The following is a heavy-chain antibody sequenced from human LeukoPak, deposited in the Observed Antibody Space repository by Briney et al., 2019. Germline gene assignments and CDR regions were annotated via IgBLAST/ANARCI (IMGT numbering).Heavy chain of an antibody. D-gene: IGHD3-9*01. J-gene: IGHJ5*02. CDR1: GYTFITYY. CDR2: INPNGGTT. Sequence: ASVKVSCKASGYTFITYYIHWVRQAPGQGLEWMGIINPNGGTTSYAQRFQGRVTMTRDTSTSTVYMELSSLRSDDTAMYYCARDRSYDILTGYRLNWFDPWGQGTLVTVSS. CDR3: ARDRSYDILTGYRLNWFDP. V-gene: IGHV1-46*01.